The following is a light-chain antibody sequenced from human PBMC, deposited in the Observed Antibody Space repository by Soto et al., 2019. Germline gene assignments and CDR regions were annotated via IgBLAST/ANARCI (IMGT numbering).Light chain of an antibody. J-gene: IGLJ1*01. V-gene: IGLV2-14*01. CDR1: GSDIGAYNY. Sequence: ALTQPASVSGSPGQSITISCTGSGSDIGAYNYVSWYQQHPGKAPKLLIHGVTRRPSGVSSRFSASKSAYTASLTISGLQAEDEANYYCSSFTTSYFYVFGPGTKSPS. CDR3: SSFTTSYFYV. CDR2: GVT.